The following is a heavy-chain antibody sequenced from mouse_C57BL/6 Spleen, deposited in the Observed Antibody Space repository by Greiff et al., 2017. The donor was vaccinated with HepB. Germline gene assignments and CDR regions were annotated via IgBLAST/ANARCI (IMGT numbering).Heavy chain of an antibody. Sequence: QVQLQQPGAELVMPGASVKLSCKASGYTFTSYWMHWVKQRPGQGLEWIGEIDPSDSYTNYNQKFKGKSTLTVDKSSSTAYMQLSSLTSEDSAVYYCARDLYYYGSSRAMDYWGQGTSVTVSS. V-gene: IGHV1-69*01. CDR1: GYTFTSYW. D-gene: IGHD1-1*01. J-gene: IGHJ4*01. CDR3: ARDLYYYGSSRAMDY. CDR2: IDPSDSYT.